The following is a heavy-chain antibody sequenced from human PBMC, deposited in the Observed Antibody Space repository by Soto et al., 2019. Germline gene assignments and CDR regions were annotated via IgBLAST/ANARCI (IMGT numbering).Heavy chain of an antibody. J-gene: IGHJ4*02. V-gene: IGHV4-31*03. CDR2: IYYSGSA. D-gene: IGHD5-12*01. CDR1: GGSISSGGYY. CDR3: ARSASNIVSDYFDY. Sequence: SETLSLTCTVSGGSISSGGYYWSWIRQHPGKGLEWIGYIYYSGSAYYNPSLKSRVTISVDTSKNQFSLKLSSVTAADTAVYYCARSASNIVSDYFDYWGQGTLVTVS.